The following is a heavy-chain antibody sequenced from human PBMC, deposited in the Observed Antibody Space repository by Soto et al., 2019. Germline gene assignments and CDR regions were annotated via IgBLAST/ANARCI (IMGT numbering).Heavy chain of an antibody. CDR1: GFTFSSYA. J-gene: IGHJ5*02. CDR2: VSKDGRIE. CDR3: AKDLYYYDFCLYDS. D-gene: IGHD3-3*01. V-gene: IGHV3-30*04. Sequence: GGPLSLSCTCSGFTFSSYAMHWVRLAPGKGLEWVAVVSKDGRIENYADSVRGRFTISRDNSKNTVFLQMYCLRVEDTAVYYCAKDLYYYDFCLYDSWGQGTLVTVSS.